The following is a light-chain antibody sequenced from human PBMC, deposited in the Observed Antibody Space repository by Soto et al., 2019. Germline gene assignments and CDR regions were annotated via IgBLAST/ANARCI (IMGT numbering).Light chain of an antibody. J-gene: IGKJ5*01. CDR1: QSVSKTY. Sequence: EFVLTQSPGTLSLSPGERATLSCRASQSVSKTYLAWYQQKPGQTPRLLIYGASSRATGIPDRFSGSGSGTDFTLTISRLEPEDFAVYYCQQYGSSITFGQGTRLEIK. CDR3: QQYGSSIT. CDR2: GAS. V-gene: IGKV3-20*01.